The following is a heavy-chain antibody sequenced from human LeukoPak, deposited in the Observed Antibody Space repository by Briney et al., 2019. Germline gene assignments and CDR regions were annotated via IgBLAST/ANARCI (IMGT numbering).Heavy chain of an antibody. V-gene: IGHV3-23*01. CDR3: AKLPIVVVVAATWWFDP. CDR2: MRGSGGST. J-gene: IGHJ5*02. D-gene: IGHD2-15*01. CDR1: GFSFSRYS. Sequence: AGGSLRLACAVAGFSFSRYSMSWVRHAARGGSGWVSGMRGSGGSTSYADSVKGRFTISRDNSKTTLYLQMNSRRAEDTAVYYCAKLPIVVVVAATWWFDPWGQGTLVTVSS.